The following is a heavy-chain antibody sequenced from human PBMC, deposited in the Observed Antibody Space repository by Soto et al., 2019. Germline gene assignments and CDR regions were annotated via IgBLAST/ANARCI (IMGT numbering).Heavy chain of an antibody. D-gene: IGHD3-22*01. CDR3: AKDAPGSGWLSDY. V-gene: IGHV3-23*01. CDR2: IGGSGGGT. J-gene: IGHJ4*02. Sequence: PGGSLRLSCAASGFTFSIYAMSWVRQAPGKGLEWVSTIGGSGGGTSYADFVRGRFTISRDNSRNTPYLQMNSLRAEDTAVYYCAKDAPGSGWLSDYWGQGTLVTVSS. CDR1: GFTFSIYA.